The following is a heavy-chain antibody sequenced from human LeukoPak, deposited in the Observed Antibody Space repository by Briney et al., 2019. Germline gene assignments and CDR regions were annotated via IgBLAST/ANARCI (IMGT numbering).Heavy chain of an antibody. CDR2: IPYDGSNK. D-gene: IGHD1-26*01. CDR3: AREGYSGNYGGFDL. Sequence: PGGSLRLSCAASGFTFSSYAMHWVRQAPGKGLEWVALIPYDGSNKYYADSVKGRFTVSRDNSKNTLYLQMNSLRAEDTAVYYCAREGYSGNYGGFDLWGRGTLVTVSS. J-gene: IGHJ2*01. V-gene: IGHV3-30*04. CDR1: GFTFSSYA.